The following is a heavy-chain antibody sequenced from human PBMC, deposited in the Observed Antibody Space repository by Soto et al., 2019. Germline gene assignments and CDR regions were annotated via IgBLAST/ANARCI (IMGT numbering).Heavy chain of an antibody. CDR3: VRDREAVTGQDIDY. CDR2: ISSSGTSA. D-gene: IGHD6-19*01. CDR1: GFTFSAVY. J-gene: IGHJ4*02. V-gene: IGHV3-11*05. Sequence: QVQLEESGGGLVKPGGSLRLSCAASGFTFSAVYMSWIRQAPNKGLEYISYISSSGTSANYADSVKGRFTISRDNAKNSLYLQMNSLRAGDTAVYYCVRDREAVTGQDIDYCCQGALVTVSP.